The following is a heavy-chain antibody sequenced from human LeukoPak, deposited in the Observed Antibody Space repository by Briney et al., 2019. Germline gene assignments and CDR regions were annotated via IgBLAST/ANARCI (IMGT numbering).Heavy chain of an antibody. CDR3: ARDTIQPGLIDD. V-gene: IGHV3-21*05. CDR1: GFTFSLYA. D-gene: IGHD2-2*01. Sequence: GGSLRLSCAASGFTFSLYAMNWVRQAPGKGLEWISYINSGGDDIHYAASVKGRFTISRDDARNTLYLQLSSLRAEDTAVYYCARDTIQPGLIDDWGQGTLVTVSS. J-gene: IGHJ4*01. CDR2: INSGGDDI.